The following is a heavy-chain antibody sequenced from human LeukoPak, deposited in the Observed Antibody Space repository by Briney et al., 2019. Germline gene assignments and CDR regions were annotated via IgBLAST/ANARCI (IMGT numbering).Heavy chain of an antibody. D-gene: IGHD6-19*01. CDR3: ARGQGFGWYYFDY. CDR1: GGSVSGGSNC. J-gene: IGHJ4*02. Sequence: SETLSLTCTVSGGSVSGGSNCWGWIRQPPGKGLEWIGYIYYSGSTNYNPSLKSRVTISVDTSKNQFSLRLISVTAADTAVYYCARGQGFGWYYFDYWGQGTLVTVSS. CDR2: IYYSGST. V-gene: IGHV4-61*01.